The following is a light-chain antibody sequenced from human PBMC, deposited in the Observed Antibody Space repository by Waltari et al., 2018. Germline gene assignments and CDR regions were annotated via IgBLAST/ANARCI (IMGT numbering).Light chain of an antibody. CDR2: RNN. CDR1: SSNTGTNH. Sequence: QSVLTQPPSASGTPGQRVPTSCSGRSSNTGTNHVYRHQHLPAPAPKLLIYRNNQRPSGVPDRFSGSKSGTSASLAISGLRSEDEADYYCAAWDDSLSGPDVVFGGGTKLTVL. CDR3: AAWDDSLSGPDVV. J-gene: IGLJ2*01. V-gene: IGLV1-47*01.